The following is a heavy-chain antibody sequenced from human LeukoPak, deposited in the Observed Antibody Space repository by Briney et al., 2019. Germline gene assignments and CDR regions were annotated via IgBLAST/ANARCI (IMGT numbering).Heavy chain of an antibody. J-gene: IGHJ4*02. V-gene: IGHV4-61*02. CDR3: ARGDYRSGSYVLDY. CDR1: GGSISSGSYY. D-gene: IGHD3-10*01. Sequence: MPSETLSLTCTVSGGSISSGSYYWSWIRQPAGKGLEWIGRIYTSGSTNYNPSLKSRVTISVDTSKNQFSLKLSSVTAADTAVYYCARGDYRSGSYVLDYWGQGTLVTVSS. CDR2: IYTSGST.